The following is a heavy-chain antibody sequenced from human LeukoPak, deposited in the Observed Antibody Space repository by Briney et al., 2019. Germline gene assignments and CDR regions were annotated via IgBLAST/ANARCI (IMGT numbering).Heavy chain of an antibody. J-gene: IGHJ4*02. CDR3: ARVGRLSSSSWYSPFDY. D-gene: IGHD6-13*01. CDR1: GYSLSSGYY. V-gene: IGHV4-38-2*02. CDR2: IYHSGST. Sequence: SETLSLTCTVSGYSLSSGYYWGWIRQPPGKGGEGIGSIYHSGSTYYNPSLKSRVTISVDTSKNQFSLKLSSVTAADTAVYYCARVGRLSSSSWYSPFDYWGQGTLVTVSS.